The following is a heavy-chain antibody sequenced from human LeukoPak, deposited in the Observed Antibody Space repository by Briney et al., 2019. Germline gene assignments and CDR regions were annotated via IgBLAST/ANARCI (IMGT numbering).Heavy chain of an antibody. CDR2: ISGSGGST. Sequence: GGSLRLSCAASGFTFSSYAMSWVRQAPGKGLEWVSAISGSGGSTYYADSVKGRFTISGDNSKNTLYLQMNSLRAEDTAVYYCAKDRIRVGPEKNYYDSSGYSDYWGQGTLVTVSS. V-gene: IGHV3-23*01. D-gene: IGHD3-22*01. CDR3: AKDRIRVGPEKNYYDSSGYSDY. CDR1: GFTFSSYA. J-gene: IGHJ4*02.